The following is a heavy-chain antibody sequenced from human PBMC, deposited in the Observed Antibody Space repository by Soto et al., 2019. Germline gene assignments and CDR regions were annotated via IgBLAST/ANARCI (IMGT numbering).Heavy chain of an antibody. J-gene: IGHJ5*02. CDR1: GGSLYSSNC. CDR2: IHHSGST. D-gene: IGHD3-3*01. Sequence: SETLSLTCDVSGGSLYSSNCWTWVRQTPGKGLVWIGEIHHSGSTNYNPSLKSRVTISADKSKNQFFLNLASVTAPDTSMDYCPPRGGGGSGVFMIDWLDHWGQGTQVTVSS. V-gene: IGHV4-4*02. CDR3: PPRGGGGSGVFMIDWLDH.